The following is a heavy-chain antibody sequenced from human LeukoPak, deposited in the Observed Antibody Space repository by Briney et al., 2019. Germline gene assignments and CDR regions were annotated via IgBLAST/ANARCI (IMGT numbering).Heavy chain of an antibody. CDR1: GFIFRAYP. CDR3: AKDRSVASYYYGMDV. D-gene: IGHD6-19*01. V-gene: IGHV3-30*18. CDR2: TSFDGSKT. J-gene: IGHJ6*02. Sequence: GGSLRLSCAASGFIFRAYPMHWVRQAPGKGLEWVALTSFDGSKTYYADSVRGRFTVSRDNSNSTLFLQMSGLRPEDTAVYFCAKDRSVASYYYGMDVWGQGTTVTVSS.